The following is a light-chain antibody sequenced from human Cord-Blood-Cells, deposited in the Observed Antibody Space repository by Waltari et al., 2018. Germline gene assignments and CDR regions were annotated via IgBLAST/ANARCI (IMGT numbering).Light chain of an antibody. CDR2: GAS. Sequence: EIVLTQSPGTLSLSPGERATLSCRARQSVSSSYLAWYQQKPGQAPRLLIYGASSRATSIPDRFSGSGSGTYFTLTISRLEPEDFAVYYCQQYGSSPRRTFGQGTKVEIK. CDR3: QQYGSSPRRT. J-gene: IGKJ1*01. CDR1: QSVSSSY. V-gene: IGKV3-20*01.